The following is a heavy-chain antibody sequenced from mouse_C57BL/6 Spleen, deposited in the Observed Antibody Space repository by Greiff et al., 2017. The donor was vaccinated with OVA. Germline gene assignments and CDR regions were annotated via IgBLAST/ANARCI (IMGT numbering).Heavy chain of an antibody. D-gene: IGHD2-12*01. Sequence: DVQLQESGPGLVKPSQSLSLTCSVTGYSITSGYYWNWIRQFPGNKLEWMGYISYDGSNNYNPSLKNRISITRDTSKNQFFLKLNSVTTEDTATYYCARVGDYSYWYFDVWGTGTTVTVSS. J-gene: IGHJ1*03. CDR1: GYSITSGYY. CDR2: ISYDGSN. CDR3: ARVGDYSYWYFDV. V-gene: IGHV3-6*01.